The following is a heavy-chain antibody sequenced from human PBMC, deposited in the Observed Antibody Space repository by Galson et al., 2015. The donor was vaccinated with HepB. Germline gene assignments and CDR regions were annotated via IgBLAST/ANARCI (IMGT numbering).Heavy chain of an antibody. CDR3: ATENSSSSWQYATPYYYYGMDV. J-gene: IGHJ6*02. D-gene: IGHD6-13*01. V-gene: IGHV1-24*01. CDR1: GYTLTELS. CDR2: FDPEDGET. Sequence: SVKVSCKVSGYTLTELSMHWVRQAPGKGLEWMGGFDPEDGETIYAQKFQGRVTMTEDTSTDTAYMELSSLRSEDTAVYYCATENSSSSWQYATPYYYYGMDVWGQGTTVTVSS.